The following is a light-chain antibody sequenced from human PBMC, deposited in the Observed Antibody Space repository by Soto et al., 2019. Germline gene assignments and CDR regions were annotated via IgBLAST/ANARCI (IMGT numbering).Light chain of an antibody. CDR3: QQSYSLPFT. V-gene: IGKV1-39*01. Sequence: DIPMTQSPAALSASVGDRVTITCRASQSISSWLAWYQQKPGKAPKLLISPAFTLQSGVPSRFSGSGSGTEFTLTISSLQPEDFATYYCQQSYSLPFTFGGGTKVDIK. J-gene: IGKJ4*01. CDR1: QSISSW. CDR2: PAF.